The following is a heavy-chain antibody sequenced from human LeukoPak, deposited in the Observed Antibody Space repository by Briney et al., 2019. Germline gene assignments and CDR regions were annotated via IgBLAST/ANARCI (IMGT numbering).Heavy chain of an antibody. D-gene: IGHD5-12*01. J-gene: IGHJ4*02. CDR1: GFTFSSYW. CDR3: ARKGHLVATIDFTLDY. Sequence: AGGSLRLSCAASGFTFSSYWMSWVRQTPGKGLEWVANIKQDGSEKYYVDSVKGRFTISRDNAKNSLYLQMNSLRAEDTAVYYCARKGHLVATIDFTLDYWGQGTLVTVSS. CDR2: IKQDGSEK. V-gene: IGHV3-7*01.